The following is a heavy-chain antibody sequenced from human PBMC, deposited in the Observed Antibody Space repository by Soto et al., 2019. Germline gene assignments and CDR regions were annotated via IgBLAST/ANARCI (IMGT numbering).Heavy chain of an antibody. Sequence: QGQLVESGGGVVQPGRSLRLSCAASGFTFSSYAMHWVRQAPGKGLEWVAVISYDGSNKYYADSVKGRFTISRDNSKNTLYLQMNSLRAEDTAVYYCARHLGGMDVWGQGTTVTVSS. CDR1: GFTFSSYA. J-gene: IGHJ6*02. CDR2: ISYDGSNK. CDR3: ARHLGGMDV. D-gene: IGHD3-16*01. V-gene: IGHV3-30-3*01.